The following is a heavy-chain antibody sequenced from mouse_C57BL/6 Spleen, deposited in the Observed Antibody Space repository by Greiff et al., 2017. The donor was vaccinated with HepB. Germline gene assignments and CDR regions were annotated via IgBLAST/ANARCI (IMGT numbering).Heavy chain of an antibody. J-gene: IGHJ1*03. D-gene: IGHD2-4*01. Sequence: QVQLKESGAELVKPGASVKMSCKASGYTFTTYPIEWMKQNHGKSLEWIGNFHPYNDDTKYNEKFKGKATLTVEKSSSTVYLELSRLTSDDSAVYYGARRYYDYGGYFDVWGTGTTVTVSS. V-gene: IGHV1-47*01. CDR2: FHPYNDDT. CDR1: GYTFTTYP. CDR3: ARRYYDYGGYFDV.